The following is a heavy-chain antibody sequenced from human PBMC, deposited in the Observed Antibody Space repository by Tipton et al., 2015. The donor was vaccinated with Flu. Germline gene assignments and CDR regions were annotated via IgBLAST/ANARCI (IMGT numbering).Heavy chain of an antibody. CDR3: ARDLRFLAWFYGMDV. CDR2: IYTSGST. V-gene: IGHV4-4*07. D-gene: IGHD3-3*01. CDR1: GGSISSYY. Sequence: TLSLTCTVSGGSISSYYWSWIRQPAGKGLEWIGRIYTSGSTNYNPSLKSRVTMSVDTSTNQFSLKLSSVTAADTAVFYCARDLRFLAWFYGMDVWGQGTTVTVS. J-gene: IGHJ6*02.